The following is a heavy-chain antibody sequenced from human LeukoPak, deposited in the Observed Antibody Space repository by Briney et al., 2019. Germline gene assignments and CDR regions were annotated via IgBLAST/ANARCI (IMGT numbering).Heavy chain of an antibody. V-gene: IGHV3-11*01. CDR1: GFTFSDCY. CDR3: GRDGSGSPDY. J-gene: IGHJ4*02. Sequence: GGSLRLSCAASGFTFSDCYMSWIRQAPGKGLEWVSYISSTGSTMYYADSVKGRFTISRDNAKNSLYLQMNSLRAEDAAVYYCGRDGSGSPDYWGQGTLVTVSS. D-gene: IGHD3-10*01. CDR2: ISSTGSTM.